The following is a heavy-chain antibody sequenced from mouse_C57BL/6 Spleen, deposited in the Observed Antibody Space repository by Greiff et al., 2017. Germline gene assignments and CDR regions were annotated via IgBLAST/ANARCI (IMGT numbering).Heavy chain of an antibody. Sequence: EVQLVESEGGLVQPGSSMKLSCTASGFTFSDYYMAWVRQVPEKGLEWVANINYDGGSTYYLDSLKSRFIISRDNAKNILYLQLSSLTSEDTAAYYYARTYYCGSSYYMDYWGQGTTLTVSS. D-gene: IGHD1-1*01. CDR2: INYDGGST. V-gene: IGHV5-16*01. J-gene: IGHJ2*01. CDR1: GFTFSDYY. CDR3: ARTYYCGSSYYMDY.